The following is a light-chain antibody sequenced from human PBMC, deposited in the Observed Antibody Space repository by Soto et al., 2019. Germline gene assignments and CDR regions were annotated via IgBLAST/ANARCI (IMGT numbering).Light chain of an antibody. Sequence: QSALTQPRSVSGSPGQSVTISCTGTSSDVGGYNYVSWYQQHPGKAPKLMIYDVSKRPSGVPDRFSGSKSGNTASLTISGLQAEDEADSYCFSYAGSYDVVFGGGTKLTVL. CDR1: SSDVGGYNY. CDR3: FSYAGSYDVV. J-gene: IGLJ2*01. V-gene: IGLV2-11*01. CDR2: DVS.